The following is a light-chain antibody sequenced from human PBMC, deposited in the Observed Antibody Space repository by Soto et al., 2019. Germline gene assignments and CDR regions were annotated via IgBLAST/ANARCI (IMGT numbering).Light chain of an antibody. J-gene: IGKJ1*01. V-gene: IGKV1-8*01. CDR3: QQYNSYSRT. Sequence: AIRMTQSPSSFSASTGDRVTITCRASQGISSYLAWYQQKPGKAPKLLIYMASSLESGVPSRFSGSGSGTEFTLTITSLQPDDFATYYCQQYNSYSRTFGQGTKVDIK. CDR1: QGISSY. CDR2: MAS.